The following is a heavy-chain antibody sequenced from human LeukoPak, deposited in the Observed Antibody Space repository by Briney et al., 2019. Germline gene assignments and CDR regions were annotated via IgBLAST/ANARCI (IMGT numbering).Heavy chain of an antibody. J-gene: IGHJ4*02. CDR3: AKKVGLVSAPLYYFDV. CDR1: GFTFSSYA. CDR2: ISGPAGSW. V-gene: IGHV3-23*01. Sequence: GGSLRLSCAASGFTFSSYAMSWVRQAPGKGLEWVSAISGPAGSWDYADSVKGRFTISRDNSKNTLFLRMNSLRAEDTAIYYCAKKVGLVSAPLYYFDVWGQGTLLTVSS. D-gene: IGHD5/OR15-5a*01.